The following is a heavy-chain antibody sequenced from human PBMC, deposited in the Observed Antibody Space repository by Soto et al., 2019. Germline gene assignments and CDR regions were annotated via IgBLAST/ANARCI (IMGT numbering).Heavy chain of an antibody. CDR3: ARDVNDSSGSQGFDY. Sequence: SETLSLTCTVIGDSVSSNNYYWSWIRQRPGKGLEWIGYIHYSGDSYDNPSLTSRITMSMDVSKNQFSLNLRSVTAADTATYYCARDVNDSSGSQGFDYWGQGTLVTVSS. V-gene: IGHV4-31*03. J-gene: IGHJ4*02. D-gene: IGHD3-22*01. CDR1: GDSVSSNNYY. CDR2: IHYSGDS.